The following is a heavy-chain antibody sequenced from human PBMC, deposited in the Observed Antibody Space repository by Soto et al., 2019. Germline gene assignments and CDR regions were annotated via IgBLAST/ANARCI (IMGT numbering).Heavy chain of an antibody. D-gene: IGHD6-19*01. Sequence: ASVKVSCKASGYTFTSYAMHWVRQAPGQRLEWMGWINAGNGNTKYSQKFQGRVTITRDTSASTAYMELSSLRSEDTAVYYRARDRHGIAVAGTLGWFYPWGQGTLVTVSS. CDR3: ARDRHGIAVAGTLGWFYP. CDR1: GYTFTSYA. J-gene: IGHJ5*02. V-gene: IGHV1-3*01. CDR2: INAGNGNT.